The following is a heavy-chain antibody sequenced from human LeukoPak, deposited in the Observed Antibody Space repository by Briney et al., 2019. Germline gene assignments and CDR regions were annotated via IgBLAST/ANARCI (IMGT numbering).Heavy chain of an antibody. CDR2: IGIDSGNT. CDR1: GFPFIEYS. D-gene: IGHD1-1*01. Sequence: GGSLRLSCTASGFPFIEYSMNWVRQAPGKGLEWISYIGIDSGNTKYADSVRGRFTISADKAKNSLYLQMNSLRVEDTAVYYCARDHNYASDNWGQGTLVSVAS. J-gene: IGHJ4*02. V-gene: IGHV3-48*01. CDR3: ARDHNYASDN.